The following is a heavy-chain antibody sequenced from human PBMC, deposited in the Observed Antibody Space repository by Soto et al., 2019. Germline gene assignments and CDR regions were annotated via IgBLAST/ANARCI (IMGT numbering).Heavy chain of an antibody. Sequence: QVQLVQSGAEVKEPGDSVRVSCEASGYTFTAYYIHWVRQAPGQGLEWMGWINPKFGDTTYAQDFKSRVSIARDTSISTIYMELSSLTADDTSIYYCARNRDYYYGRYSGNGNGVWGQGTTVTVFS. CDR3: ARNRDYYYGRYSGNGNGV. D-gene: IGHD3-10*02. CDR2: INPKFGDT. J-gene: IGHJ6*02. V-gene: IGHV1-2*02. CDR1: GYTFTAYY.